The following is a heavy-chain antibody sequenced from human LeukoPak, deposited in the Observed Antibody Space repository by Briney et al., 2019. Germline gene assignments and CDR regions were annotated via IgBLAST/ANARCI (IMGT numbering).Heavy chain of an antibody. D-gene: IGHD3-16*02. Sequence: SETLSLTCTVSGGSISSYYWSWIRQPPGKGLEWIGYIYYSGSTNYNPSLKSRVTISVDTSKNHFSLKLSSVTAAETAVYYCARESGDYVWGSYHNWFDPWGQGTLVTVSS. CDR2: IYYSGST. CDR3: ARESGDYVWGSYHNWFDP. J-gene: IGHJ5*02. CDR1: GGSISSYY. V-gene: IGHV4-59*01.